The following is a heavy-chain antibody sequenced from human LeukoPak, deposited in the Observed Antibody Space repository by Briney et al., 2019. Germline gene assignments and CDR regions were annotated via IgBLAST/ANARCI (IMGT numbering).Heavy chain of an antibody. CDR2: ISAYNGNT. J-gene: IGHJ4*02. CDR1: GYTFPSYD. V-gene: IGHV1-18*01. Sequence: ASVKVSRKASGYTFPSYDISWVRQATGQGLEWMGWISAYNGNTNYAQKLQGRVTMTTVTSTNTAYMELRSLRSDDTAVYYCARGKSFVDYWGQGTRVTVSS. CDR3: ARGKSFVDY.